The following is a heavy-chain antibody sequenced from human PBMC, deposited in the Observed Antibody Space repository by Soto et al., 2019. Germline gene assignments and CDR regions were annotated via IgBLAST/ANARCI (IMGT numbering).Heavy chain of an antibody. CDR1: GVSISDTSYY. CDR2: IYFNGNT. CDR3: ARQGSY. Sequence: QLQLQESGPGLVKPSETLSLTCTVSGVSISDTSYYWGWIRQPPGKWLEWIGTIYFNGNTFYNPSLKSRLTISVDTSSTQFSLRLTSVTAADTAVYYCARQGSYWGQGTLVAFSS. V-gene: IGHV4-39*01. J-gene: IGHJ4*02.